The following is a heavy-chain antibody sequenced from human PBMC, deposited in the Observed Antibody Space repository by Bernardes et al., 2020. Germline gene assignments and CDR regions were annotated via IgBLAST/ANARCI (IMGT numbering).Heavy chain of an antibody. CDR2: IYPGDSDT. V-gene: IGHV5-51*01. CDR1: GYSFTSYW. Sequence: GESLKISCKGSGYSFTSYWIGWVRQMPGKGLEWMGIIYPGDSDTRYSPSFQGQVTISADKSISTAYLQWSSLKASDTAMYYCASATVAGFGRRHDAFDIWGQGTMVTVSS. CDR3: ASATVAGFGRRHDAFDI. J-gene: IGHJ3*02. D-gene: IGHD6-19*01.